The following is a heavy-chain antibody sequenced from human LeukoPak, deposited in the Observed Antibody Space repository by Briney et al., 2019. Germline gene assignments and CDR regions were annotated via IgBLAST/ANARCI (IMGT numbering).Heavy chain of an antibody. D-gene: IGHD2-15*01. V-gene: IGHV3-23*01. CDR2: ISGSGGST. CDR1: GFTLSSYA. J-gene: IGHJ4*02. CDR3: AKFGVAARIGYYFDY. Sequence: GGSLRLSCAASGFTLSSYAMSWVRQAPGKGLEWVSAISGSGGSTYYADSVKGRFTISRDNSKNTLYLQMNSLRAEDTAVYYCAKFGVAARIGYYFDYWGQGTLVTVSS.